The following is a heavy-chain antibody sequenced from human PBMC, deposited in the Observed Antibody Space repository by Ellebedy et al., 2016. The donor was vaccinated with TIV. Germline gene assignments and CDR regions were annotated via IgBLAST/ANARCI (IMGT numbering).Heavy chain of an antibody. CDR3: AKDLRGPFDY. CDR1: GFTFGSYD. CDR2: VSGSGGTI. V-gene: IGHV3-23*01. Sequence: GESLKISCVGSGFTFGSYDMTWVRQAPGKGLEWVSGVSGSGGTIYHADSVKGRFTISRDNSKKTLYLQMNSLRVEDTAMYYCAKDLRGPFDYWGQGTLVTVSS. J-gene: IGHJ4*02.